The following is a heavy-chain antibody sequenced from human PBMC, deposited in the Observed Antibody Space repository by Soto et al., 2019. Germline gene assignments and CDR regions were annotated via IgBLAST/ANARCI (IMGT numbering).Heavy chain of an antibody. CDR2: IYYSGST. CDR1: GGSIISSSYY. CDR3: ARGSVTTPSSFDY. J-gene: IGHJ4*02. Sequence: SETLSVSCTVAGGSIISSSYYWGWIRQPPGKGLEWIGSIYYSGSTYYNPSLKSRVTISVDTSKNQFSLKLSSVTAADTAVYYCARGSVTTPSSFDYWGQGTLVTVSS. V-gene: IGHV4-39*01. D-gene: IGHD4-4*01.